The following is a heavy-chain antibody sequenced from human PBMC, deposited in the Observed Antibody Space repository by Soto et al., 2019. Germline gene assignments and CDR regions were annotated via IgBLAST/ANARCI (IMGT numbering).Heavy chain of an antibody. V-gene: IGHV3-11*01. Sequence: GGSLRLSCAASGFTFSDYYMSWIRQAPGKGLEWVSYISSSNSSIYYADSVKGRFTISRDNVKNSLYLQMNSLRAEDTAVYYCARDHCSGGSCYPSTFDYWGQGTLVTVSS. CDR1: GFTFSDYY. CDR3: ARDHCSGGSCYPSTFDY. D-gene: IGHD2-15*01. CDR2: ISSSNSSI. J-gene: IGHJ4*02.